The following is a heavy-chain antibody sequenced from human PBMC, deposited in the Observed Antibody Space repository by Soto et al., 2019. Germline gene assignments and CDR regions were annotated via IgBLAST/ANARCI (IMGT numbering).Heavy chain of an antibody. D-gene: IGHD6-6*01. J-gene: IGHJ6*03. CDR2: INHSGST. V-gene: IGHV4-34*01. CDR3: ARHPRQLVFGSYYYYMDV. Sequence: SETLSLTCAVYGGSFSGYYWSWIRQPPGKGLEWIGEINHSGSTNYNPSLKSRVTISVDTSKNQFSLKLSSVTAADTAVYYCARHPRQLVFGSYYYYMDVWGKGTTVTVSS. CDR1: GGSFSGYY.